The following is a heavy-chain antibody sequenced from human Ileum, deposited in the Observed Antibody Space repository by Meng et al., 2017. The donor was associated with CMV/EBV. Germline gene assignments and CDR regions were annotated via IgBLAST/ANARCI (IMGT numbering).Heavy chain of an antibody. Sequence: SETLSLTCAVSGGSINSHYYNWIRQPPGKGLECIGYIHSTQSPLYNPSLGGRVTISLDTSKNPVSLTLTSVTAADTALYYCASTPYPKWKLNLLDPWGQGTLVTVSS. D-gene: IGHD1-1*01. J-gene: IGHJ5*02. CDR3: ASTPYPKWKLNLLDP. V-gene: IGHV4-59*11. CDR1: GGSINSHY. CDR2: IHSTQSP.